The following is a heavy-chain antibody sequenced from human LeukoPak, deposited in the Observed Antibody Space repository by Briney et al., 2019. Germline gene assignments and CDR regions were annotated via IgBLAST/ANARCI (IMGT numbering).Heavy chain of an antibody. CDR2: ISGSGGST. V-gene: IGHV3-23*01. CDR1: GFTFSSYS. Sequence: GGSLRLSCAASGFTFSSYSMNWVRQAPGKGLEWVSAISGSGGSTYYADSVKGRFTISRDNSKNTLYLQMNSLRAEDTAVYYCAKQAVVVPAVTYYFDYWGQGTLVTVSS. CDR3: AKQAVVVPAVTYYFDY. J-gene: IGHJ4*02. D-gene: IGHD2-2*01.